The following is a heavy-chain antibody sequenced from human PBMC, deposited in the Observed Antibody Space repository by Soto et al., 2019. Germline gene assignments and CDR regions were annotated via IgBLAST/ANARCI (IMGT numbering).Heavy chain of an antibody. CDR1: GYTFTAYY. D-gene: IGHD3-10*01. V-gene: IGHV1-2*02. J-gene: IGHJ6*02. CDR3: ARNMDYYYGPGSGNGHGV. Sequence: QVQLVQSGAEVKEPGDSVRVSCEASGYTFTAYYIHWVRQAPGQGLEWMGWITPKFDDTTYAQDFPGRLTLTRDMSISTVYMDLRRLTSDDTAIYYCARNMDYYYGPGSGNGHGVWGQGTTVNVFS. CDR2: ITPKFDDT.